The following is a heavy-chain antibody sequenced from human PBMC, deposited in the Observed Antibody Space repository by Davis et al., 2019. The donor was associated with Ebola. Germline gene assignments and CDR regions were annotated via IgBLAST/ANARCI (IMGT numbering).Heavy chain of an antibody. Sequence: MPGGSLRLSCAVSGGTFSTTTHYWSWIRQPPGEGLEWVGSIFYSGGTYYNPSLETRVTMSVDTSKSQFSLKLDSVTAADTAVYYCARHSLGVLLNFDYWGQGALVTVSS. CDR2: IFYSGGT. D-gene: IGHD2-8*01. CDR1: GGTFSTTTHY. J-gene: IGHJ4*02. V-gene: IGHV4-39*01. CDR3: ARHSLGVLLNFDY.